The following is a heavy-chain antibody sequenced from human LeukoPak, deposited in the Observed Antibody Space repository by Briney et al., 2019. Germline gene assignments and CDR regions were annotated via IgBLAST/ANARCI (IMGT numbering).Heavy chain of an antibody. J-gene: IGHJ5*02. Sequence: ASVKVSRKASGYTFTSYYMHWVRQAPGQGLEWMGIINPSGGSTSYAQKFQGRVTMTRDTSTSTVYMELSSLRSEDTAVYYCAREGYSSSFGNWFDPWGQGTLVTVSS. CDR1: GYTFTSYY. D-gene: IGHD6-13*01. CDR2: INPSGGST. V-gene: IGHV1-46*01. CDR3: AREGYSSSFGNWFDP.